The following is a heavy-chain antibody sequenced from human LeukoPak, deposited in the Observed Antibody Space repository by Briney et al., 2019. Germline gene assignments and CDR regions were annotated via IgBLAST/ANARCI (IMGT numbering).Heavy chain of an antibody. CDR2: IIPILGIA. D-gene: IGHD1-26*01. CDR1: GGTFSSYT. J-gene: IGHJ4*02. V-gene: IGHV1-69*04. Sequence: SVKVSCKASGGTFSSYTISWVRQAPGQGLEWMGRIIPILGIANYAQKFQGRVTITADKSTSTAYMELSSLRFEDTAVYYCARDLEVPVSVNWGATTAGLDYWGQGTLVTVSS. CDR3: ARDLEVPVSVNWGATTAGLDY.